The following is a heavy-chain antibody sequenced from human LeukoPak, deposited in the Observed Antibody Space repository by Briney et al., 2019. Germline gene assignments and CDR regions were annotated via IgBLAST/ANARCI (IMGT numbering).Heavy chain of an antibody. CDR3: ARRAPGDSSGYYPYYYFDY. V-gene: IGHV4-59*08. CDR2: IYYSGST. Sequence: SETLSLTCTVSGGSISSYYWNWIRQPPGKGLEWIGYIYYSGSTNYNPSLKSRVTISVDTSKNQFSLKLSSVTAADTAVYYCARRAPGDSSGYYPYYYFDYWGQGTLVTVSS. CDR1: GGSISSYY. J-gene: IGHJ4*02. D-gene: IGHD3-22*01.